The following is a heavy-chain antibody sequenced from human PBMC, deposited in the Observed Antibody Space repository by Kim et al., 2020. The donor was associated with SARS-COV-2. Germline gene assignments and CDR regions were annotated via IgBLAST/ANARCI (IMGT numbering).Heavy chain of an antibody. D-gene: IGHD2-8*01. CDR1: GGSFSGYY. Sequence: SETLSLTCAVYGGSFSGYYWSWIRQPPGKGLEWIGEINHSGSTNYNPSLKSRVTISVDTSKNQFSLKLSSVTAADTAVYYCARVSVSPRTHKGSGYYYYYMDVWGKGNTVTVSS. CDR2: INHSGST. CDR3: ARVSVSPRTHKGSGYYYYYMDV. J-gene: IGHJ6*03. V-gene: IGHV4-34*01.